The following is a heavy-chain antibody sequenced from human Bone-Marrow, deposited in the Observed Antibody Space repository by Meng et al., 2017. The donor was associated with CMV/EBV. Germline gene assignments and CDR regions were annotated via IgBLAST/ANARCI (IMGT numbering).Heavy chain of an antibody. CDR2: IIPIIGIG. CDR3: AKNQWTWDY. D-gene: IGHD6-19*01. V-gene: IGHV1-69*10. CDR1: GGTFSNYA. J-gene: IGHJ4*02. Sequence: SVKVSCKTSGGTFSNYAITWVRQAPGQGLEWMGGIIPIIGIGSDAQKFQGRVTITADKSTSTAYMKLSSLRSDDTAVYYCAKNQWTWDYWGQGTLVTVSS.